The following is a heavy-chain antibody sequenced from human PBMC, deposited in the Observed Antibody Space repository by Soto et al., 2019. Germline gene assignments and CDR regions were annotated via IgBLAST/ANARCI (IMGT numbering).Heavy chain of an antibody. CDR1: GGTFSSYA. D-gene: IGHD1-26*01. V-gene: IGHV1-69*13. CDR3: ARGGIVGAPRGYYYYGMDV. CDR2: IIPIFGTA. J-gene: IGHJ6*02. Sequence: SVKVSCKASGGTFSSYAISWVRQAPGQGLEWMGGIIPIFGTANYAQKFQGRVTITADESTSTAYMELSSLRSEDTAVYYCARGGIVGAPRGYYYYGMDVWGQGTTVTVSS.